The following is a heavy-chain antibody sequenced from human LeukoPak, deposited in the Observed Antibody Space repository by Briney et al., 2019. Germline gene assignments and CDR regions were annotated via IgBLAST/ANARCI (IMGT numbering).Heavy chain of an antibody. J-gene: IGHJ4*02. V-gene: IGHV3-53*01. Sequence: GGSLRLSCAASGFTISSNYMRWVGQAPGRGLEWVSVVYRGGDTYYSDSVKGRFTISRDNSKNILYLQMNSLRAEDTAVYYCARDGGFDYGDYLAYWGLGTLVTVSS. CDR3: ARDGGFDYGDYLAY. CDR1: GFTISSNY. CDR2: VYRGGDT. D-gene: IGHD4-17*01.